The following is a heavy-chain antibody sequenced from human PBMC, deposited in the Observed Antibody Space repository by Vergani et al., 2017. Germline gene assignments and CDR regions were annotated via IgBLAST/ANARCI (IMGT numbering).Heavy chain of an antibody. CDR2: ISYDGTQK. CDR1: GFTSRYYG. CDR3: ATTSCGTARCQIGYFSE. Sequence: QVHLVESGGGVVQPGRSLRLSCVVSGFTSRYYGMHWVRQAPGKGLEWVAVISYDGTQKYYADSVKGRFTISRDNSKSTLYLQMNSLRTEDTAVYYWATTSCGTARCQIGYFSEWAQGTLVTVSS. V-gene: IGHV3-30*03. J-gene: IGHJ1*01. D-gene: IGHD6-25*01.